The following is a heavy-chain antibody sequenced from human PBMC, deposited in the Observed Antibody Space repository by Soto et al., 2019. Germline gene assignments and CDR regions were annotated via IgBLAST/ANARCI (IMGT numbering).Heavy chain of an antibody. CDR2: INPSGGST. D-gene: IGHD2-2*01. CDR1: GYTFTSYY. Sequence: ASVKVSCKASGYTFTSYYMHWVRQAPGQGLEWMGIINPSGGSTSYAQKFQGRVTMTRDTSTSTVYMELSSLRSEDTAVYYCARLGSSTSPIYYFDYWGQGTLVTVSS. CDR3: ARLGSSTSPIYYFDY. V-gene: IGHV1-46*03. J-gene: IGHJ4*02.